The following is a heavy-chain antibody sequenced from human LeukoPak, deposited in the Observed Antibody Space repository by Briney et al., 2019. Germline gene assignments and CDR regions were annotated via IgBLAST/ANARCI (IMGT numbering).Heavy chain of an antibody. Sequence: GGSLRLSCAASGFTVSSYAMSWVRQAPGKGLEWVSAISGSGGSTYYADFVKGRFTISRDNSKNTLYLQMNSLRAEDTAVYYCAKGMEQWLVTELDYWGQGTLVTVSS. J-gene: IGHJ4*02. V-gene: IGHV3-23*01. D-gene: IGHD6-19*01. CDR3: AKGMEQWLVTELDY. CDR2: ISGSGGST. CDR1: GFTVSSYA.